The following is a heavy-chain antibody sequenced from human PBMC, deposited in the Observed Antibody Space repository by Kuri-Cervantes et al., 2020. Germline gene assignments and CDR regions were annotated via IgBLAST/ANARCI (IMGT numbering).Heavy chain of an antibody. CDR1: GFTFSNYD. Sequence: GESLKISCAASGFTFSNYDMHWVRQAPGKGLEWVANIKQDGSEKYYVDSVRGRFTISRDNAKNSLYLQMNSLRAEDTAVYYCARGWSSRTSFLDYWGQGTLVTVSS. CDR2: IKQDGSEK. V-gene: IGHV3-7*01. CDR3: ARGWSSRTSFLDY. D-gene: IGHD3-16*02. J-gene: IGHJ4*02.